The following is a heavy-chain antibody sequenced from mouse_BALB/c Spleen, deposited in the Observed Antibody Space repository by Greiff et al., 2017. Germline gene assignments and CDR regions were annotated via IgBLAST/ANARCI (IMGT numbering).Heavy chain of an antibody. CDR2: ISDGGSYT. CDR1: GFTFSDYY. Sequence: EVKLVESGGCLVKPGGSLKLSCAASGFTFSDYYMYWVRQTPEKRLEWVATISDGGSYTYYPDSVKGRFTISRDNAKNNLYLQMSSLKSEDTAMYYCARVDYGYPFAYWGQGTLVTVSA. D-gene: IGHD1-2*01. J-gene: IGHJ3*01. V-gene: IGHV5-4*02. CDR3: ARVDYGYPFAY.